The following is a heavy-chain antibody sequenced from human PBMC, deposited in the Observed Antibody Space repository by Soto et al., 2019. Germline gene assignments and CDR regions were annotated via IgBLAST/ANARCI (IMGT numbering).Heavy chain of an antibody. CDR3: ARVGYYYDSSGYYLSFDY. CDR2: MNPNSGNT. D-gene: IGHD3-22*01. V-gene: IGHV1-8*01. Sequence: QVQLVQSGAEAKKPGASVKVSCKASGYTFISYDINWVRQATGQGLEWMGWMNPNSGNTGYAQKFQGRVTMTRNTSISTAYMELSSLRSEDTAVYYCARVGYYYDSSGYYLSFDYWGQGTLVTVSS. J-gene: IGHJ4*02. CDR1: GYTFISYD.